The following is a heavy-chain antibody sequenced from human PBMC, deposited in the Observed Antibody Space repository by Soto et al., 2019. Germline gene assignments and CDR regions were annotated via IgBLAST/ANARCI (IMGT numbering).Heavy chain of an antibody. CDR1: GFTFSGYA. J-gene: IGHJ6*02. CDR2: IRVSGGST. Sequence: PGGSLRLSCAASGFTFSGYAMSWVRQAPGKGLEWVSAIRVSGGSTYDADSVKGRFTISRDNSKNTLYLQRNSLRAEDTAVYYCAKDQPLLRFYYGMDVGGQGITGTVS. CDR3: AKDQPLLRFYYGMDV. V-gene: IGHV3-23*01. D-gene: IGHD3-3*01.